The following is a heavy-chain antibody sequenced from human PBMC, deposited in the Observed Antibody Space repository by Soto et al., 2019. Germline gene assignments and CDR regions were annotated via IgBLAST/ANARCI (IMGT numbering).Heavy chain of an antibody. J-gene: IGHJ6*02. CDR1: GYTFTTYG. CDR2: LSGYNGHT. D-gene: IGHD3-16*01. Sequence: QVQLVQSGAEGRKPGASVKVSCKVSGYTFTTYGFIWVRQAPGQGLEWLVWLSGYNGHTKYAQKFQGRVTXTXXXSXRTVYMDLRSLRSADTAVYYCAREGEMTYYYYGLDVWGQGTTVTVSS. V-gene: IGHV1-18*01. CDR3: AREGEMTYYYYGLDV.